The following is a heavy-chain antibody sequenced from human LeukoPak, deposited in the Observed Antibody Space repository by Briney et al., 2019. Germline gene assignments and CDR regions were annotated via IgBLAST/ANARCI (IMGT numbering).Heavy chain of an antibody. J-gene: IGHJ4*02. D-gene: IGHD3-10*01. CDR3: GRFNQYG. CDR2: ISYDGSNK. Sequence: PGRSLRLSCAASGFTFSSYAMHWVRQAPGKGLEWVAVISYDGSNKYYADSVKGRFTISRDNSKNTLYLQMNSLRAEDTAVYYCGRFNQYGWGQGTLVTVSS. CDR1: GFTFSSYA. V-gene: IGHV3-30*04.